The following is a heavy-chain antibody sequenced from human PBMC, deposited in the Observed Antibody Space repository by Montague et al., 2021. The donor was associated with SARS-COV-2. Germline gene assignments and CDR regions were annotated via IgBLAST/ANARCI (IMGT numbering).Heavy chain of an antibody. Sequence: SETLSLTCTVSGGSISSYYWSWIRQPPGKGLEWIGEINHSGSTNYNPSLKSRVTISVDTSKNQFSLKLSSVTAADTAVYYCARVRYYGSGTSLSMDVWGQGTTVTVSS. CDR1: GGSISSYY. J-gene: IGHJ6*02. CDR3: ARVRYYGSGTSLSMDV. CDR2: INHSGST. D-gene: IGHD3-10*01. V-gene: IGHV4-34*01.